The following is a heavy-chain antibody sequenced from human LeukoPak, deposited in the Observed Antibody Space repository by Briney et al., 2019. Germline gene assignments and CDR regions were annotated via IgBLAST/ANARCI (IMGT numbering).Heavy chain of an antibody. Sequence: SETLSLTCSVSGDDISSSNWCTWVRRPPQKGLEGMGEVYHSGSTNYNPSLNNRIYMSVDKSQNRFSLRLTCVTAADTAVYFCARVSGSGLYFKSFDPWGQGTLVIVSS. CDR3: ARVSGSGLYFKSFDP. CDR2: VYHSGST. V-gene: IGHV4-4*02. CDR1: GDDISSSNW. J-gene: IGHJ5*01. D-gene: IGHD3-10*01.